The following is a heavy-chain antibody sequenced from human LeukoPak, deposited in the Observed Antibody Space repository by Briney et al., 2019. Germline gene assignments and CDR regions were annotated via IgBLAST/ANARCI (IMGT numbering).Heavy chain of an antibody. CDR3: ASGYCTNGVCYMDV. CDR1: GYTFTGYY. CDR2: INSNSGGT. Sequence: ASVKVSCKASGYTFTGYYMHWVRQAPGQGLEWMGWINSNSGGTNYAQKFQGRVTMTRDTSISTAYMELSRLRSDDTAVYYCASGYCTNGVCYMDVWGKGTTVTVSS. J-gene: IGHJ6*04. D-gene: IGHD2-8*01. V-gene: IGHV1-2*02.